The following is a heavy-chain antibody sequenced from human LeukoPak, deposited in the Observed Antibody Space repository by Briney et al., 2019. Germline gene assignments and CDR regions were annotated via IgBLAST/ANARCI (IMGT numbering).Heavy chain of an antibody. CDR1: GYTFTSYG. CDR3: AREGDEDKAMVYFDY. V-gene: IGHV1-18*01. D-gene: IGHD5-18*01. Sequence: EASVEVSCKASGYTFTSYGISWVRQAPGQGLEWMGWISAYNGNTNYAQKLQGRVTMTTDTSTSTAYMELSSLRSEDTAVYYCAREGDEDKAMVYFDYWGQGTLVTVSS. J-gene: IGHJ4*02. CDR2: ISAYNGNT.